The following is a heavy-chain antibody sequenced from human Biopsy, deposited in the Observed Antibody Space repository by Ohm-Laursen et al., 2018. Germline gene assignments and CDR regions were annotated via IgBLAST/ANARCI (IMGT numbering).Heavy chain of an antibody. Sequence: SVKVSCKAPGGTFSNYGVNWVRQAPGQGLEWLGGNIPILGTANYAQKFQDRVTVAADTSTSTATMELRSLRSDDTAVYYCATKLTGYFHHWGQGTLVIVSS. CDR1: GGTFSNYG. V-gene: IGHV1-69*06. CDR3: ATKLTGYFHH. D-gene: IGHD3-9*01. CDR2: NIPILGTA. J-gene: IGHJ1*01.